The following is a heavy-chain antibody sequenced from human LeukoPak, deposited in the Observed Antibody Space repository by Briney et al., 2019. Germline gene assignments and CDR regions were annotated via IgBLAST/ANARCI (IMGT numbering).Heavy chain of an antibody. Sequence: SVKVSCKASGGTFSSYAISWVRQAPGQGIEWMGRIIPILGIANYAQKFQGRVTITADKSTSTAYMELSSLRSEDTAVYYCARDSPESSSSSFYYYYGMDVWGQGTTVTVSS. J-gene: IGHJ6*02. CDR3: ARDSPESSSSSFYYYYGMDV. D-gene: IGHD6-6*01. V-gene: IGHV1-69*04. CDR2: IIPILGIA. CDR1: GGTFSSYA.